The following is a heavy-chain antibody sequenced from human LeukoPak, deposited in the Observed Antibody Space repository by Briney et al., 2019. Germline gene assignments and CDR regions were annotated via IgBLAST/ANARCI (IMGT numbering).Heavy chain of an antibody. CDR1: GSTFSSYA. V-gene: IGHV3-30-3*01. CDR3: AKAYSGSGSYYNPGDAFDI. J-gene: IGHJ3*02. CDR2: VSYDGTSQ. Sequence: GRSLRLSCAASGSTFSSYAMHWVRQAPGKGLEWVAVVSYDGTSQYYGDSVKGRVTISRDNSKNTLYLQMNSLRAEDTAVYYCAKAYSGSGSYYNPGDAFDIWGQGTMVTVSS. D-gene: IGHD3-10*01.